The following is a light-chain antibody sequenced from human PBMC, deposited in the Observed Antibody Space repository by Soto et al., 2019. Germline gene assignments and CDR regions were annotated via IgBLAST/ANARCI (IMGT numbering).Light chain of an antibody. CDR2: GAS. CDR3: QHYNGY. J-gene: IGKJ2*01. V-gene: IGKV1-5*03. Sequence: DIQMTQSPSTLSASVGDRVTITCRASQSINNWLAWYQLKPGKAPKLLIYGASSLESGVPSRFSGSGSGTEFTLTISSLQSDHFATYYCQHYNGYFGQGTKLELK. CDR1: QSINNW.